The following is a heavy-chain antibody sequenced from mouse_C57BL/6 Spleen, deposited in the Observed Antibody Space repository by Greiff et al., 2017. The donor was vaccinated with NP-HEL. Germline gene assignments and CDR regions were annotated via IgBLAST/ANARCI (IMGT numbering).Heavy chain of an antibody. Sequence: QVQLQQSGPELVKPGASVKISCTASGYAFSSSWMNWVKQRPGKGLEWIGRIYPGDGDTNYNGKFKGKATLTADTASSTAYMQLSSLTSEDSAVYVCARGETAQATVFYYFDDWGKGTTLTVSS. CDR1: GYAFSSSW. CDR3: ARGETAQATVFYYFDD. CDR2: IYPGDGDT. D-gene: IGHD3-2*02. J-gene: IGHJ2*01. V-gene: IGHV1-82*01.